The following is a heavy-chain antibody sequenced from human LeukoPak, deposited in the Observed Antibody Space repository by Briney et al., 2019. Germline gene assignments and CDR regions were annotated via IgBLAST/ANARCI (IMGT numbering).Heavy chain of an antibody. CDR1: GGTFSSYA. CDR2: IITIFGTA. D-gene: IGHD5-12*01. J-gene: IGHJ5*02. Sequence: ASVKVSCKASGGTFSSYAISWVRQAPGQGLEWMGGIITIFGTANYAQKFLGRVTITADESTSTAYMELSSLRSEDTAVYYCARDSGYSGYGNWFDPWGQGTLVTVSS. V-gene: IGHV1-69*13. CDR3: ARDSGYSGYGNWFDP.